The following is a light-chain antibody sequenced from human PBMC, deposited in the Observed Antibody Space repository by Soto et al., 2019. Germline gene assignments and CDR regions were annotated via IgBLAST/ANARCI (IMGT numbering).Light chain of an antibody. CDR3: QQYNSWPPIT. Sequence: EVVMTPSPATLSVSPGERATLSCRASESVSRNLAWYQQKPGQAPRLLIYDASTRATGIPDRFSGGGSGTEFTLTISSLQSEDFVVYYCQQYNSWPPITFGQGTRLEI. V-gene: IGKV3-15*01. J-gene: IGKJ5*01. CDR2: DAS. CDR1: ESVSRN.